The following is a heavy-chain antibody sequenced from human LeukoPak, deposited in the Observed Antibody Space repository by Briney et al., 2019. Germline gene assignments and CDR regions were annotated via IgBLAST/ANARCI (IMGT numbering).Heavy chain of an antibody. CDR2: ICKSGGST. V-gene: IGHV3-23*01. CDR3: AKDLESAYDCAGHYSPFDS. D-gene: IGHD3-22*01. CDR1: GFTFSNYA. Sequence: GGSLRLSCAGSGFTFSNYAMSWVRQALGRGLEWVSAICKSGGSTFYADSVRGRFTISRDNSKNTLFLQMNSLRAEDTAVYYCAKDLESAYDCAGHYSPFDSWAQGTLVTVSS. J-gene: IGHJ4*02.